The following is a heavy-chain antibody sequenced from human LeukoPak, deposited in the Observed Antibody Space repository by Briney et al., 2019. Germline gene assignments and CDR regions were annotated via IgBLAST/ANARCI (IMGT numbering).Heavy chain of an antibody. CDR1: GFTFSSFW. CDR3: ARSNRRGLINGFGYYFNY. V-gene: IGHV3-7*01. D-gene: IGHD3-10*01. J-gene: IGHJ4*02. Sequence: QPGGSLRLSCAASGFTFSSFWMSWVRQAPGKGLEWVANIKQDGSERYYVDSVKGRFTISRDNGKNSLYVQMNNLRAEDTAVYYCARSNRRGLINGFGYYFNYWGQGTLVTVSS. CDR2: IKQDGSER.